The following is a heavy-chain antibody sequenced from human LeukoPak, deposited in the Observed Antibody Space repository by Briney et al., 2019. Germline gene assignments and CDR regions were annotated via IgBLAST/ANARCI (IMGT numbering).Heavy chain of an antibody. D-gene: IGHD3-22*01. CDR2: ISSSSSYI. Sequence: GGSLRLSCAASGFTFSSYSMNWVRQAPGKGLEWVSSISSSSSYIYYADSVKGRFTISRDNAKNSLYLHMNSLRAEDTAVYYCARDVKKYYYDSEYYFDYWGQGTLVTVSS. CDR1: GFTFSSYS. V-gene: IGHV3-21*01. CDR3: ARDVKKYYYDSEYYFDY. J-gene: IGHJ4*02.